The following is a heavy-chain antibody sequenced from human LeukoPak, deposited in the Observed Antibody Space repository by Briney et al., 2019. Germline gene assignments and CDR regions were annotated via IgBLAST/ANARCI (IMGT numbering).Heavy chain of an antibody. J-gene: IGHJ4*02. D-gene: IGHD5-24*01. CDR2: ISSSSSYI. V-gene: IGHV3-21*01. Sequence: PGGSLRLSCAASGFTFSSFAMSWVRQAPGKGLEWVSSISSSSSYIYYADSVKGRFTISRDNAKNSLYLQMNSLRAEDTAVYYCARGGRDGYNYDWGQGTLVTVSS. CDR1: GFTFSSFA. CDR3: ARGGRDGYNYD.